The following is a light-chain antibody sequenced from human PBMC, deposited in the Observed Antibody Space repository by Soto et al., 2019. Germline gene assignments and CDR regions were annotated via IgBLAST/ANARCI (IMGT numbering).Light chain of an antibody. V-gene: IGKV3-15*01. Sequence: EIVMTQSPATLSVSPGEGATLSCKASQSVSSKLAWYQQKPGQAPRVLIYGAFTRATGIPARFSGSGSGTEFTLTISSLESADLAVYYCLQYNDWPFTFGHGTKLESK. CDR1: QSVSSK. CDR2: GAF. J-gene: IGKJ2*01. CDR3: LQYNDWPFT.